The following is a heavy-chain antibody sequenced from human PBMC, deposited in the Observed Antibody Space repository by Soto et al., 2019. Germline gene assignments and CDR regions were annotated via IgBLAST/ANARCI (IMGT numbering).Heavy chain of an antibody. D-gene: IGHD3-10*01. CDR3: AKTIGGVGLYGFLDY. CDR2: MNGSGGRI. Sequence: GGSLRLSCVTSGFTFSKYAMNWVRQAPGKGLEWVATMNGSGGRIYYADSVKGRFTISRDNSKSTLYLQMSSLRAEDTSVYYCAKTIGGVGLYGFLDYWGQGTMVTVSS. J-gene: IGHJ4*02. V-gene: IGHV3-23*01. CDR1: GFTFSKYA.